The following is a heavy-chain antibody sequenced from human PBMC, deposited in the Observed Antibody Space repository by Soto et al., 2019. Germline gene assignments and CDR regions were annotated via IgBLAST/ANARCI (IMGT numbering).Heavy chain of an antibody. CDR1: GFPFSDYY. V-gene: IGHV3-11*06. CDR2: ISPKSTYR. CDR3: ARGGGGGLFEH. D-gene: IGHD2-21*01. J-gene: IGHJ4*02. Sequence: GGSLRLSCVASGFPFSDYYMSWIRQAPGKGLEWLSHISPKSTYRNYADSVKGRFTISRDNTKSSLFLQMNSLGVEDTAVYYCARGGGGGLFEHWGQGVLVTVSS.